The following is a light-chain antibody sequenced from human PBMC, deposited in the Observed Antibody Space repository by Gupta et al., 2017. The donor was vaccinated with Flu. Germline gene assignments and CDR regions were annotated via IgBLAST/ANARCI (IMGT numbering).Light chain of an antibody. CDR1: NCGRNF. CDR2: QDS. V-gene: IGLV3-1*01. CDR3: QEWDSSAAV. J-gene: IGLJ1*01. Sequence: QGQTSPIAWSGLNCGRNFVCWHQQRPGHSPILVIYQDSKRPSGVPERFFGSTSGNTASLTISGAQAAEDAYYYCQEWDSSAAVFGAGTKVTVL.